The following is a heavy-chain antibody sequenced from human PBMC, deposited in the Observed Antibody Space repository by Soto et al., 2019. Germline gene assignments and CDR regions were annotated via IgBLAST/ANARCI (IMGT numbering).Heavy chain of an antibody. CDR3: VRGCGRSSCPYYFDY. CDR1: AFTFSTYW. Sequence: EVQLVESGGGLVQPGGSLRLSCAASAFTFSTYWMSWLRQAPGKGLEWVATIKQDGSEKYHVDSVMGRFTISRDNAKESLYLEMNSLRAEDTAVYFCVRGCGRSSCPYYFDYWGQGSLVTVSS. CDR2: IKQDGSEK. J-gene: IGHJ4*02. V-gene: IGHV3-7*01. D-gene: IGHD2-2*01.